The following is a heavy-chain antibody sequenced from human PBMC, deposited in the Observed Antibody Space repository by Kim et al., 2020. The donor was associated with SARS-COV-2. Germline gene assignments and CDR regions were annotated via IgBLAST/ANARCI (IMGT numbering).Heavy chain of an antibody. D-gene: IGHD4-17*01. Sequence: GGSLRLSCAASGFTFSSYAMSWVRQAPGKGLEWVSAISGSGGSTYYADSVKGRFTISRDNSKNTLYLQMNSLRAEDTAVYYCAKDSYTATVTPSRYYYYGVDVWGQGTTVTVSS. CDR2: ISGSGGST. CDR3: AKDSYTATVTPSRYYYYGVDV. J-gene: IGHJ6*02. CDR1: GFTFSSYA. V-gene: IGHV3-23*01.